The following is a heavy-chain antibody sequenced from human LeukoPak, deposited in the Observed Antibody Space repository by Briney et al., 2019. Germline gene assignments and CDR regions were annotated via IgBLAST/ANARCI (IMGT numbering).Heavy chain of an antibody. CDR2: IIPIFGTA. Sequence: SVKVSCKASGGTFSSYAISWVRQAPGQGLEWMGGIIPIFGTANYAQKFQGRVTITADESTSTAYMELSSLRAEDTAVYYCARDHPDYSSRGRGVDYWGQGTLVTVSS. J-gene: IGHJ4*02. CDR1: GGTFSSYA. D-gene: IGHD6-13*01. CDR3: ARDHPDYSSRGRGVDY. V-gene: IGHV1-69*01.